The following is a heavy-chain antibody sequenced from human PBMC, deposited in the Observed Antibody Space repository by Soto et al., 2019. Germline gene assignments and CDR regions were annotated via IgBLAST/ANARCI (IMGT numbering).Heavy chain of an antibody. CDR3: AKEGRFYGVDV. D-gene: IGHD3-16*01. CDR1: GFTFSTYV. CDR2: VSGGGDIT. Sequence: EVQLLESGGGLVQPGGSLRLSCAASGFTFSTYVMSWVRQAPGKGLEWVSAVSGGGDITYYADSVKGRFTVSRDNSKNTLYLQMNSMRADDTAAYYCAKEGRFYGVDVWGQGITVTVSS. J-gene: IGHJ6*02. V-gene: IGHV3-23*01.